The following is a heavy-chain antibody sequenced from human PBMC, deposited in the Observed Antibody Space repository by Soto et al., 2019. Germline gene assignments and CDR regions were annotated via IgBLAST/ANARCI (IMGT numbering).Heavy chain of an antibody. CDR1: GYTLTELS. CDR2: FDPEDGET. CDR3: ATPALWFGELLFSFDY. V-gene: IGHV1-24*01. D-gene: IGHD3-10*01. Sequence: ASVKVSCKVSGYTLTELSMHWVRQAPGKGLEWMGGFDPEDGETIYAQKFQGRVTVTEDTSTDTAYMELSSLRSEDTAVYYCATPALWFGELLFSFDYWGQGTLVTVSS. J-gene: IGHJ4*02.